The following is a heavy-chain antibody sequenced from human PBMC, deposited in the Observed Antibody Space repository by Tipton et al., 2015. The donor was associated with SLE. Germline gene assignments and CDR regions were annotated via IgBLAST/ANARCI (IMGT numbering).Heavy chain of an antibody. CDR3: ARQSDTTMVAYFDS. Sequence: LRLSCTVSGGAISTFYWSWIRQPPGKGLEWIGYIYYSGKTDYNPSLKSRVTISVDTSKNQFSLKLSSVTAADTAVYYCARQSDTTMVAYFDSWGQGTVVTVSS. D-gene: IGHD5-18*01. V-gene: IGHV4-59*01. CDR1: GGAISTFY. CDR2: IYYSGKT. J-gene: IGHJ4*02.